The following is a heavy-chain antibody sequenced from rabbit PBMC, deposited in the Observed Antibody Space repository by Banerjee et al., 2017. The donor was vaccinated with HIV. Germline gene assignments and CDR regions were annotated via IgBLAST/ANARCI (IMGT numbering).Heavy chain of an antibody. J-gene: IGHJ4*01. CDR3: AREVYGSTTFINL. CDR2: IYPGFGIR. CDR1: GFDFSSYG. Sequence: QEQLVESGGGLVQPGGSLKLSCKASGFDFSSYGISWVRQAPGKGPEWIAYIYPGFGIRNYANSVKGRFTISSDNAQNTVFLQMTSLTASDTATYFCAREVYGSTTFINLWGPGTLVTVS. D-gene: IGHD5-1*01. V-gene: IGHV1S47*01.